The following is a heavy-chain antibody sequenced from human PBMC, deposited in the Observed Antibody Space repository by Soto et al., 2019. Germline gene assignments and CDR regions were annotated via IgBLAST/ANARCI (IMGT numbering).Heavy chain of an antibody. V-gene: IGHV4-30-4*01. J-gene: IGHJ6*02. CDR3: ASEPTDWSGSQLYYYGMDV. CDR2: IYYSGST. Sequence: PSETLSLTCTVSGGSISSGDYYWSWIRQPPGKGLEWIGYIYYSGSTYYNPSLKSRVTISVDTSKNQFSLKLSSVTAADTAVYYCASEPTDWSGSQLYYYGMDVWGQGTTVTSP. CDR1: GGSISSGDYY. D-gene: IGHD3-3*01.